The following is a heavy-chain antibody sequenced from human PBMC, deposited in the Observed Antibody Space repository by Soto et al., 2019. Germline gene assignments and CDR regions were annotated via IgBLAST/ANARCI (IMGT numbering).Heavy chain of an antibody. CDR1: GFTFSSYA. D-gene: IGHD6-13*01. Sequence: GGSLRLSCAASGFTFSSYAMSWVRQAPGKGLEWVSYISSGSSTIDYADSMKGRFTISRDNAKNSLYLQMNSLRAEDTAVYYCARDSSSWEYYFDYWGQGALVTVSS. J-gene: IGHJ4*02. V-gene: IGHV3-48*01. CDR2: ISSGSSTI. CDR3: ARDSSSWEYYFDY.